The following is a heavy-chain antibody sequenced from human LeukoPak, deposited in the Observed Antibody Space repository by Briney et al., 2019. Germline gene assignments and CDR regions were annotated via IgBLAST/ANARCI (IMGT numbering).Heavy chain of an antibody. Sequence: ASETLSLTCAVYGGSFSGYYWSWIRQPPGKGLEWIGEINHSGSTNYNPSLKSRVTISVDTSKNQFSLKLSSVTAADTAVYYCASFDRYCSSTSCSGYWGQGTLVTVSS. V-gene: IGHV4-34*01. J-gene: IGHJ4*02. CDR2: INHSGST. CDR1: GGSFSGYY. D-gene: IGHD2-2*01. CDR3: ASFDRYCSSTSCSGY.